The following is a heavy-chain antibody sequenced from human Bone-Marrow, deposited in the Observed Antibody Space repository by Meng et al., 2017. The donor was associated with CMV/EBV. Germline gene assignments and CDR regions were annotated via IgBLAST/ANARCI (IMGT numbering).Heavy chain of an antibody. CDR2: INHSGST. CDR3: ARVILPGVFDY. D-gene: IGHD7-27*01. J-gene: IGHJ4*02. V-gene: IGHV4-34*01. CDR1: GFTFSSYG. Sequence: ESLKISCAASGFTFSSYGMHWVRQAPGKGLEWIGEINHSGSTNYNPSLKSRVTISVDTSKNQFSLKLSSVTAADTAVYYCARVILPGVFDYWGQGTLVSVSS.